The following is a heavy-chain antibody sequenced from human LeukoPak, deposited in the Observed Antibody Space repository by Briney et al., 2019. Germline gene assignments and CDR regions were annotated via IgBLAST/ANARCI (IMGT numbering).Heavy chain of an antibody. J-gene: IGHJ3*02. D-gene: IGHD6-6*01. V-gene: IGHV4-59*12. Sequence: KSSETLSLTCTVSGDSISTYYWSWIRQPPGKGLEWIGYIYYSGSTNYNPSLKSRVTISVDTSKNQFSLKLSSVTAADTAVYYCARPMSSYSRYAFGIWGQGTMVTVSS. CDR1: GDSISTYY. CDR3: ARPMSSYSRYAFGI. CDR2: IYYSGST.